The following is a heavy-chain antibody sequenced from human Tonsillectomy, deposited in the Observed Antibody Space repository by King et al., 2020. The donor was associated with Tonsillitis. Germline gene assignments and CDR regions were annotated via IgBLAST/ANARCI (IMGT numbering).Heavy chain of an antibody. V-gene: IGHV1-2*02. CDR1: GYTFTAYY. D-gene: IGHD3-10*01. CDR2: INPNSGGT. Sequence: QLVQSGAEVKKPGASVKVSCKASGYTFTAYYMHWVRQAPGQGLEWMGWINPNSGGTNFAQKFQGRVTMTRDTSISTAYLELSSLRSDDTAVYYCAREVSDFYGSADYWDQGTLVTVSS. J-gene: IGHJ4*02. CDR3: AREVSDFYGSADY.